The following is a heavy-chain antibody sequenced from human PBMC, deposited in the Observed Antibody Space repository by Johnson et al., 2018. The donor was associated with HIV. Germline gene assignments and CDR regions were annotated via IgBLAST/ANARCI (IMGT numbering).Heavy chain of an antibody. CDR1: GFTFSSYA. V-gene: IGHV3-23*04. Sequence: VQLVESGGGLVQPGGSLRLSCAASGFTFSSYAMSWVRKAPGKGLEWVSAISGSGGSTYYADSVKGRFTISRDNSKNTLYLQMNSLRAEDTAVYYCARVSSSSLGAFDIWGQGTMVTVSS. CDR3: ARVSSSSLGAFDI. J-gene: IGHJ3*02. D-gene: IGHD6-6*01. CDR2: ISGSGGST.